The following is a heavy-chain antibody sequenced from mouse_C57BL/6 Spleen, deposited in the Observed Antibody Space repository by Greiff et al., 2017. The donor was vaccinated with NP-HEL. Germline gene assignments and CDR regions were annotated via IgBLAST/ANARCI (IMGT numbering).Heavy chain of an antibody. D-gene: IGHD2-5*01. CDR1: GYTFTSYW. V-gene: IGHV1-64*01. CDR2: IHPNSGST. J-gene: IGHJ2*01. Sequence: VKLQQPGAELVKPGASVKLSCKASGYTFTSYWMHWVKQRPGQGLEWIGMIHPNSGSTNYNEKFKSKATLTVDKSSSTAYMQLSSLTSEDSAVYYCAREDSNYVLDYWGQGTTLTVSS. CDR3: AREDSNYVLDY.